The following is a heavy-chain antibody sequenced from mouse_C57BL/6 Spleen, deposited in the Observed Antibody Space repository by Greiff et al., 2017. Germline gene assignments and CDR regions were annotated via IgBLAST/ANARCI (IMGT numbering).Heavy chain of an antibody. J-gene: IGHJ4*01. V-gene: IGHV5-17*01. Sequence: EVQLVESGGGLVKPGGSLKLSCAASGFTFSDYGMHWVRQAPEKGLEWVAYISSGSSTIYYADTVKGRFTISRDNAKNTLVLQMSSLRAEDTAMYYCARDLVYYGNFYAMDYWGQGTSVTVSA. CDR3: ARDLVYYGNFYAMDY. D-gene: IGHD2-1*01. CDR1: GFTFSDYG. CDR2: ISSGSSTI.